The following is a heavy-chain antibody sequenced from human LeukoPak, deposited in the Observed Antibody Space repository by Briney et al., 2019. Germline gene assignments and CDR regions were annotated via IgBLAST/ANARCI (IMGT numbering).Heavy chain of an antibody. D-gene: IGHD2-8*01. J-gene: IGHJ5*02. CDR2: INPRGDAT. V-gene: IGHV1-46*01. CDR3: ARKWSSRDWFDP. CDR1: GYIFTTYS. Sequence: GASVKLSCKASGYIFTTYSIYWVRQAPGQGLEWIGMINPRGDATIYAQKFQGRVTMTSDTSTTTIYMELSSLKPEDTGLYYCARKWSSRDWFDPWGQGTLVTVSS.